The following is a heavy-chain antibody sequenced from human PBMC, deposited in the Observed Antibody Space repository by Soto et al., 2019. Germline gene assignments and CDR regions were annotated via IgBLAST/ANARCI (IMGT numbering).Heavy chain of an antibody. V-gene: IGHV4-34*01. J-gene: IGHJ4*02. Sequence: QVQLQQWGAGLLKPSETLSLTCAVYGGSFSGYYWSWIRQPPGKGLEWIGEINHSGSTNYNPSLKSRVTISVDTSKHQFSLKLSSVTAADTAVYYCARGAPAYYDILTGHHPPGNVFDYWGQGTLVTVSS. CDR2: INHSGST. CDR1: GGSFSGYY. CDR3: ARGAPAYYDILTGHHPPGNVFDY. D-gene: IGHD3-9*01.